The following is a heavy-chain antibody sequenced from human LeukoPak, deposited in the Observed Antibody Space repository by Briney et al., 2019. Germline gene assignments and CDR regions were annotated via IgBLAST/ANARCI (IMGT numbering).Heavy chain of an antibody. CDR3: AKDRTPDGLYNFDY. V-gene: IGHV3-33*06. CDR2: AYGDGSSQ. CDR1: GFPFSGYC. D-gene: IGHD5-24*01. Sequence: GGSLRLSCAASGFPFSGYCMHWVRQAPCKGLEWVAVAYGDGSSQYYADSVKGRFSISKDISKNTLSLQMNSLRAEDTAVYYCAKDRTPDGLYNFDYWGQGALVTVSS. J-gene: IGHJ4*02.